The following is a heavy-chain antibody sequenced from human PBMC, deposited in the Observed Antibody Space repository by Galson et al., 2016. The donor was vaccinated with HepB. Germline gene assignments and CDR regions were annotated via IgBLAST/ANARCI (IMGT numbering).Heavy chain of an antibody. CDR3: ARQWELRYFDY. CDR2: IYHSGST. Sequence: SEPLSLTCTASGGSFSSSSSYWGWIRQPPGKGLEWIGSIYHSGSTYYIPSLKSRVTISVDTSKNQFSLKLSSVTAADTAVYYCARQWELRYFDYWGQGTLVTVSS. V-gene: IGHV4-39*01. CDR1: GGSFSSSSSY. J-gene: IGHJ4*02. D-gene: IGHD1-26*01.